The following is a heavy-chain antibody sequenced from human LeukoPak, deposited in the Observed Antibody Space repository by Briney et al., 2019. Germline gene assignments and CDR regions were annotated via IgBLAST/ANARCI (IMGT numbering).Heavy chain of an antibody. CDR1: GGTFSSYA. CDR3: ARAGRRLFGVLIPLSFDY. D-gene: IGHD3-3*01. Sequence: ASVKVSCKASGGTFSSYAISWVRQAPGQGLEWMGGIIPIFGTANYAQKFHGRVTITADESTSTAYMELSSLRSEDTAVYYCARAGRRLFGVLIPLSFDYWGQGTPVTVSS. J-gene: IGHJ4*02. CDR2: IIPIFGTA. V-gene: IGHV1-69*13.